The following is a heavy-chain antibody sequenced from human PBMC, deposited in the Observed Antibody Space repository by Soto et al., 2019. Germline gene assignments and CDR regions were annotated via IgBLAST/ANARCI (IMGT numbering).Heavy chain of an antibody. J-gene: IGHJ4*02. V-gene: IGHV3-15*01. CDR1: GFTFSNAW. Sequence: GGSLRLSCAASGFTFSNAWMSWVRQAPGKGLEWVGRIKSKTDGGTTDYAAPVKGRFTISRDDSKNTLYLQMNSLKTEDTAVYYCTTTPYYYDSSGYYFFGCWGQGTLVTVSS. D-gene: IGHD3-22*01. CDR3: TTTPYYYDSSGYYFFGC. CDR2: IKSKTDGGTT.